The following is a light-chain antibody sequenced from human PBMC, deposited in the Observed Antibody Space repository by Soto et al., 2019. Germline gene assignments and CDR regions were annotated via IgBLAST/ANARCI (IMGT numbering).Light chain of an antibody. V-gene: IGKV3-15*01. Sequence: EIVMTQSPATLSVSPGERATLSCRASQSVSSNLAWYQQKPGQAPRLLIYGASTRATGIPARFSGSGSGTEFTLTISSLQSEDFEGYYCQQYNNWPPMAFGQGTNVEIK. CDR1: QSVSSN. CDR3: QQYNNWPPMA. CDR2: GAS. J-gene: IGKJ1*01.